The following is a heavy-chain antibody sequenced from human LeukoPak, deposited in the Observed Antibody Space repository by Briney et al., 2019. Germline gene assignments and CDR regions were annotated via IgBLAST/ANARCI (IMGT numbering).Heavy chain of an antibody. CDR1: GFTFSSYA. CDR3: ARAPGGGDYFDY. J-gene: IGHJ4*02. D-gene: IGHD2-21*01. Sequence: GRSLRLSCAASGFTFSSYAMHWVRQAPGKGLEWVAFIRYDGSNKYYADSVKGRFTISRDNSKNTLYLQMNSLRAEDTAVYYCARAPGGGDYFDYWGQGTLVTVSS. CDR2: IRYDGSNK. V-gene: IGHV3-30*14.